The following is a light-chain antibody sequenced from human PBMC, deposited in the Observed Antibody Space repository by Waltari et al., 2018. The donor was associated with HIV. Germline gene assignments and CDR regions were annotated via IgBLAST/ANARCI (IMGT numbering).Light chain of an antibody. CDR2: AAS. J-gene: IGKJ5*01. CDR3: QQYDSLPIT. CDR1: QDISKY. Sequence: DIQMTQSPSSLSASVGGRVTISCRASQDISKYLAWFQQKPGKAPRSLVYAASSLQTGVPARFSGSGSGTDFTLTISSLQPEDFATYYCQQYDSLPITFGQGTLLDIK. V-gene: IGKV1-16*01.